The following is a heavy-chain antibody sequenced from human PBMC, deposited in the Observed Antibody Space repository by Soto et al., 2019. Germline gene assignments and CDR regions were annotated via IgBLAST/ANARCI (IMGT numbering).Heavy chain of an antibody. CDR1: GVTFTNYA. D-gene: IGHD5-18*01. V-gene: IGHV3-30*18. Sequence: QVHLVESGGGVVQPGMSLRLSCAASGVTFTNYAMHWVRQAPGKGLEWVADISYHGTEKGYADSVKGRFTNSRDNYKNTLYVQMRSLRPEDTDVYYCAKDIGGVDTGNYGMDVWGQGTTVIVSS. CDR3: AKDIGGVDTGNYGMDV. CDR2: ISYHGTEK. J-gene: IGHJ6*02.